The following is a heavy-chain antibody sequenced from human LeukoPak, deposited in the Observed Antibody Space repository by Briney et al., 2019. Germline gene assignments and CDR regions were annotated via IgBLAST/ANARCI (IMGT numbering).Heavy chain of an antibody. CDR3: AKDEIVSWELELQDPY. D-gene: IGHD1-26*01. CDR2: ISYDGSNK. J-gene: IGHJ4*02. CDR1: GFTFSSDG. V-gene: IGHV3-30*18. Sequence: SGGSQRLSCAPSGFTFSSDGMHCVRQAPGKGLEWVAVISYDGSNKYYGDSVKGRFTISRDNSKNTLYLQMNSLRAEDTAVYYCAKDEIVSWELELQDPYWGQGTLVTVSS.